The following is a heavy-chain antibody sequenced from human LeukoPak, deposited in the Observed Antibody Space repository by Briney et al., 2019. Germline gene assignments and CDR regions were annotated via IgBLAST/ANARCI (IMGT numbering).Heavy chain of an antibody. D-gene: IGHD3-10*01. J-gene: IGHJ4*02. Sequence: SETLSLTCTVSSGSIGSYYWSWIRQPPGKGLEWIGYIYYTGSTDYNPSLKSRVTILVDRSKNQFSLKLSSLTAADTAVYYCARDLGVRGVILGSFDYWGQGTLVTVSS. CDR3: ARDLGVRGVILGSFDY. V-gene: IGHV4-59*01. CDR2: IYYTGST. CDR1: SGSIGSYY.